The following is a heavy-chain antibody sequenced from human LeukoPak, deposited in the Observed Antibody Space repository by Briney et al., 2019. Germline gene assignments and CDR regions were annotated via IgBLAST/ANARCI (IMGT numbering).Heavy chain of an antibody. CDR1: GYTFTCCA. CDR2: INTNTGNP. V-gene: IGHV7-4-1*02. D-gene: IGHD1-14*01. CDR3: GSRMSQWVFEI. Sequence: GAPVKVSCKASGYTFTCCAISWVRQAPGQGLEWMGWINTNTGNPTYAQGFTGRFVFSLDTSVSTAYLQISSLKAEDTGVYYCGSRMSQWVFEIWGKGQWSPSLQ. J-gene: IGHJ3*02.